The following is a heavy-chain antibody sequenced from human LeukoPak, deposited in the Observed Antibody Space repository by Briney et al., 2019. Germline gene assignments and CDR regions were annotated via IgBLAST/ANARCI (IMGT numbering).Heavy chain of an antibody. V-gene: IGHV4-4*07. D-gene: IGHD2-2*01. J-gene: IGHJ5*02. Sequence: PSETLSLTCTVSGGSISSYYWSWIRQPAGKGLEWIGRIYTSGSTNYNPSLKSRVTISVDTSKNQFSLKLSSVTAADTAVYYCARESLGYCSSTSCPNRYENWFDPWGQGTLVTVSS. CDR1: GGSISSYY. CDR2: IYTSGST. CDR3: ARESLGYCSSTSCPNRYENWFDP.